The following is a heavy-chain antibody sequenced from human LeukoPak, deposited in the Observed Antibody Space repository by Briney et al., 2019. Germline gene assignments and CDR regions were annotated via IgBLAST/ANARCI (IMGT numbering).Heavy chain of an antibody. V-gene: IGHV4-4*07. CDR2: IYARGNT. CDR3: AREESIPLTILPGYMDV. CDR1: GASFNSYY. J-gene: IGHJ6*03. Sequence: SETLSLTCTISGASFNSYYWSWIRQSAGKGLEWIGRIYARGNTNYSPSLWSRVTMSVDTSKNQFSLKMTSVTAADTAVYYCAREESIPLTILPGYMDVWGKGATVTVSS. D-gene: IGHD3-3*01.